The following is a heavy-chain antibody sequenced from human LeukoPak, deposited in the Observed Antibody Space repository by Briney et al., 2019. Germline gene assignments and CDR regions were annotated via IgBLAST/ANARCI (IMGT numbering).Heavy chain of an antibody. V-gene: IGHV4-30-2*01. CDR1: GGSISSGGYS. J-gene: IGHJ1*01. CDR3: AREAKGSYGSRSYFQH. D-gene: IGHD1-26*01. Sequence: SETLSLTCAVSGGSISSGGYSWSWIRQPPGKGLEWIGYIYHSGSTYYHPSLKSRVTISVDRSKNQFSLKLSSVTAADTAVYYCAREAKGSYGSRSYFQHWGQGTLVTVSS. CDR2: IYHSGST.